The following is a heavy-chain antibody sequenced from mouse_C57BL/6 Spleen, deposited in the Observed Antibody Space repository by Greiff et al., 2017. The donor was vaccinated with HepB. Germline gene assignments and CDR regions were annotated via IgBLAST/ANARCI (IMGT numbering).Heavy chain of an antibody. CDR1: GYTFTNYW. CDR3: ARLKIRAMDY. Sequence: QVQLQQSGAELVRPGPSVKMSCKASGYTFTNYWIGWAKQRPGHGLEWIGDIYPGGGYTNYNEKFKGKATLTADKSSSTAYMQFSSLTSEDSAIYYCARLKIRAMDYWGQGTSVTVSS. J-gene: IGHJ4*01. CDR2: IYPGGGYT. V-gene: IGHV1-63*01.